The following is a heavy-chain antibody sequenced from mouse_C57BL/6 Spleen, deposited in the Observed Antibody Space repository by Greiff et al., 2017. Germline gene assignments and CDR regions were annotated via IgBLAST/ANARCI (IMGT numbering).Heavy chain of an antibody. V-gene: IGHV1-59*01. CDR3: ARRSPDYYGSSLFDY. D-gene: IGHD1-1*01. CDR1: GYTFTSYW. Sequence: VQLQQSGAELVRPGTSVKLSCKASGYTFTSYWMHWVKQRPGQGLEWIGVIDPSDSYTNYNQKFKGKATLTVDTSSSTAYMQLSSLTSEDSAVYYCARRSPDYYGSSLFDYWGQGTTLTVSS. CDR2: IDPSDSYT. J-gene: IGHJ2*01.